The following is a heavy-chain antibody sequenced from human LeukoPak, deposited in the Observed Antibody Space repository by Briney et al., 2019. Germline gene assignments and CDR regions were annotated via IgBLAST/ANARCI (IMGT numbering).Heavy chain of an antibody. V-gene: IGHV3-23*01. CDR1: GFTFSSYA. D-gene: IGHD3-10*01. Sequence: GGSLRLSCAASGFTFSSYAMSWVRQAPGKGLEWVSAIIGSGGSTYYADSVKGRFTISRDNSKNTLYLQMNSLRAEDTAVYYCAKGKFNYYGSGSYGLDYWGQGTLVTVSS. CDR3: AKGKFNYYGSGSYGLDY. CDR2: IIGSGGST. J-gene: IGHJ4*02.